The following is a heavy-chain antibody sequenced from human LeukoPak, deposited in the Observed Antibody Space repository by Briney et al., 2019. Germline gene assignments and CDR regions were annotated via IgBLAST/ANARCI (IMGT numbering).Heavy chain of an antibody. J-gene: IGHJ4*02. V-gene: IGHV3-23*01. CDR2: ISGSGGST. CDR1: GFTFSSYA. CDR3: AKAMGSYYFDY. D-gene: IGHD1-26*01. Sequence: GGSLRLSCAASGFTFSSYAMSWVRQAPGKGLEWVSAISGSGGSTYYADSVKGRFTISRDNSKNTLFPQMNSLRAEDTAVYYCAKAMGSYYFDYWGQGTLVTVSS.